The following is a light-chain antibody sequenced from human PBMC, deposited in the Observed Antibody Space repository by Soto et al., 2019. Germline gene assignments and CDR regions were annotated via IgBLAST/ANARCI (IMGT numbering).Light chain of an antibody. J-gene: IGKJ1*01. Sequence: DIQMTQSPSTLSASVGGRVTITCRASQSLNSLLAWYQQKPGRAPKLLIYDASTLESGVPSRFSGSGSGTEFTLTISSLQTDDFATYYCQQYNSYSSWTFGQGTKVEIK. CDR1: QSLNSL. CDR3: QQYNSYSSWT. V-gene: IGKV1-5*01. CDR2: DAS.